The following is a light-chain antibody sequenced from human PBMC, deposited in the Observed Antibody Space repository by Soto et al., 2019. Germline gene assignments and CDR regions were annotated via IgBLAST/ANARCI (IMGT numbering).Light chain of an antibody. CDR2: DVT. CDR3: CSYAGTKYYV. CDR1: SSDVGGYKY. Sequence: QSVLTQPASVSGSPGQSITISCTGTSSDVGGYKYVSWYQLHPGTAPKLVIYDVTNRPSGVPDRFSGSKSGNTASLTVSGLQADDEADYFCCSYAGTKYYVFGTGTKVTVL. V-gene: IGLV2-8*01. J-gene: IGLJ1*01.